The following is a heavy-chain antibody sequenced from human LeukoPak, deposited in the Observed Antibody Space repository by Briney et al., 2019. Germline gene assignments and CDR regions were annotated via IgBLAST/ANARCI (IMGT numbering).Heavy chain of an antibody. J-gene: IGHJ4*02. CDR2: IIPIFGTA. CDR3: ARDSRDYSSSWYY. V-gene: IGHV1-69*01. Sequence: SVKVSCKASGGTFSSYAISWVRQAPGQGLEWMGGIIPIFGTANYAQKFQGRVTITADESTSTAYMELSSLRSEDTAVYYCARDSRDYSSSWYYWGQGTLVTVSS. D-gene: IGHD6-13*01. CDR1: GGTFSSYA.